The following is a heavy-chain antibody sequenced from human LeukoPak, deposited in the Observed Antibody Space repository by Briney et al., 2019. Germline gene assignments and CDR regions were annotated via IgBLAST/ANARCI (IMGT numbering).Heavy chain of an antibody. Sequence: GGSLRLSCAASGFTFSSYAMHWVRQAPGKGLEWVAVISYDGSNKYYADSVKGRFTISRDNSKNSLYLQMNSLRAEDTAVYYCARDRVTYYYDSSGLPDAFDIWGQGTMVTVSS. CDR1: GFTFSSYA. CDR2: ISYDGSNK. V-gene: IGHV3-30*04. J-gene: IGHJ3*02. D-gene: IGHD3-22*01. CDR3: ARDRVTYYYDSSGLPDAFDI.